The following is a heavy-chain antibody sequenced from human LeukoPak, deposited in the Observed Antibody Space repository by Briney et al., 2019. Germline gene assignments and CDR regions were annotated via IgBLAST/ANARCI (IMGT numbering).Heavy chain of an antibody. Sequence: GASVKVSCKASGYTFTSYDINWVRQATGQGLEWMGWMNPNSGNTGYAQKFQGRVTMTRNTSISTAYMELSSLRSEDTAVYYCARARGYDYVWGSYRYFDYWGQGTLVTVSS. V-gene: IGHV1-8*01. J-gene: IGHJ4*02. CDR1: GYTFTSYD. CDR3: ARARGYDYVWGSYRYFDY. CDR2: MNPNSGNT. D-gene: IGHD3-16*02.